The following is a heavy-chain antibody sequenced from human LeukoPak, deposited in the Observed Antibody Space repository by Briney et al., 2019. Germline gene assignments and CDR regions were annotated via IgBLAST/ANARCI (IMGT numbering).Heavy chain of an antibody. V-gene: IGHV3-23*01. Sequence: PGGSLRLSCAASGFTFSSYAMSWVRQAPGKGLEWVSAISGSGGSTYYADSVKGRFTISRDNSKNTLYLQMNSLRAEDTAVYYCAKDGEPDYYDSSGYMSAFDICGQATMVTVSS. CDR3: AKDGEPDYYDSSGYMSAFDI. D-gene: IGHD3-22*01. CDR2: ISGSGGST. CDR1: GFTFSSYA. J-gene: IGHJ3*02.